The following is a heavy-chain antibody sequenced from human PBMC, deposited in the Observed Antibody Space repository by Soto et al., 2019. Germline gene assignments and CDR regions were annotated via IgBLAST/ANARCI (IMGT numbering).Heavy chain of an antibody. D-gene: IGHD2-8*01. CDR1: GGSISSGGYY. CDR2: IYYSGST. Sequence: SETLSLTCTVSGGSISSGGYYWSWIRQHPGKGLEWIGYIYYSGSTYYNPSLKSRVTISVDTSKNQFSPKLSSVTAADTAVYYCARGRKEGPNIVLMVYAPFYYFDYWGQGTLVTVSS. J-gene: IGHJ4*02. V-gene: IGHV4-31*03. CDR3: ARGRKEGPNIVLMVYAPFYYFDY.